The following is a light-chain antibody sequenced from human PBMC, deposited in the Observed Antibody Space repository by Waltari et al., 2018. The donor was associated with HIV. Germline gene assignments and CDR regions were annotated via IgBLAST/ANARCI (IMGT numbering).Light chain of an antibody. CDR3: QSADSNASLWV. CDR2: KDT. Sequence: SYVLTQPPSVSVAPRQTARITCSGDALPKQYAYWYQQRPGQAPVLVIYKDTERPSGIPERFSGSSSGTTATLTIIGVQAQDEADYHCQSADSNASLWVFGGGTKLTVL. J-gene: IGLJ3*02. V-gene: IGLV3-25*03. CDR1: ALPKQY.